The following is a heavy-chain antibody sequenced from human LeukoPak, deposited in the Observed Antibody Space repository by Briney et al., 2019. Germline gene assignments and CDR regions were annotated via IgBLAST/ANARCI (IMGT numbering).Heavy chain of an antibody. J-gene: IGHJ4*02. CDR2: ISSSGSTI. CDR3: AREGVGATSDY. D-gene: IGHD1-26*01. V-gene: IGHV3-48*03. CDR1: GFTFSSYE. Sequence: GGSLRLSCAASGFTFSSYEMNWVRQAPGKGLEWVSYISSSGSTIYYADSVKGRFTISRDNAKNPLYLQMNSLRAEDTAVYYCAREGVGATSDYWGQGTLVTVSS.